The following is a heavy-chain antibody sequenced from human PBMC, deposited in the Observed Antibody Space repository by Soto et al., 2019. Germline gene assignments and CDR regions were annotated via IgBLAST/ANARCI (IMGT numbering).Heavy chain of an antibody. Sequence: QVQLVESGGGVVQPGRSLRLSCAASGFTFSSYAMHWVRQAPGKGLEWVAVISYDGSNKYYADSVKGRFTISRDNSKNPLYLQMKGLRAEATAVYYCARWYSRHYPTSYHNGMAVWGHGSTVTVSS. CDR2: ISYDGSNK. CDR3: ARWYSRHYPTSYHNGMAV. CDR1: GFTFSSYA. D-gene: IGHD1-20*01. J-gene: IGHJ6*02. V-gene: IGHV3-30-3*01.